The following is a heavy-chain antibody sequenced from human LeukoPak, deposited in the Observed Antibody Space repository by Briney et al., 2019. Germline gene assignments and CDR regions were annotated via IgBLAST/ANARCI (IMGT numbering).Heavy chain of an antibody. CDR1: GGTFSSYA. J-gene: IGHJ4*02. CDR3: ARAAMVKDSFDY. CDR2: INPNSGGT. Sequence: ASVKVSCKASGGTFSSYAISWVRQAPGQGLEWMGWINPNSGGTDYAQKFQSRVTMTRDTSISTAYMELSSLRSDDTAVYYCARAAMVKDSFDYWGQGTLVTVSS. D-gene: IGHD5-18*01. V-gene: IGHV1-2*02.